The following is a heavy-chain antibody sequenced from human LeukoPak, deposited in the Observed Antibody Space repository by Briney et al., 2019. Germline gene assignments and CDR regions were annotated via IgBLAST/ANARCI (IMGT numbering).Heavy chain of an antibody. CDR2: ISSSSSFT. CDR3: AREGGSSRHYYYGMDV. V-gene: IGHV3-11*06. J-gene: IGHJ6*02. Sequence: GGSLRLSCAASGFTFSDHYMSWIRQAPGKGLEWVSYISSSSSFTNYADSVKGRFTISRDNAKTSLYLQMNSLRAEDTAVYYCAREGGSSRHYYYGMDVWGQGTTVTVSS. CDR1: GFTFSDHY. D-gene: IGHD2-15*01.